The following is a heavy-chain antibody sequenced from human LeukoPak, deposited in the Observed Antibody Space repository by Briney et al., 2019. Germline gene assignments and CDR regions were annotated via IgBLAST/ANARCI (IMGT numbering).Heavy chain of an antibody. CDR3: AKDRDGGSNTRAKGFDY. V-gene: IGHV3-23*01. CDR1: GFTLWSHA. CDR2: IRSCGGTT. Sequence: GGSLRLLFAAFGFTLWSHAMKLGRQAPGKGLEWVSAIRSCGGTTYYGDSVKGRFTISRDKSKTTLYLQMNSLKAEDTAMYYCAKDRDGGSNTRAKGFDYWGQGTLVTVSS. J-gene: IGHJ4*02. D-gene: IGHD3-16*01.